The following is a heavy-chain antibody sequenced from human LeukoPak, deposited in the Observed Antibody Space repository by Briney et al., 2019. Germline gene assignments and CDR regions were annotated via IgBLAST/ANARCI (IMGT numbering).Heavy chain of an antibody. D-gene: IGHD5-18*01. CDR1: GFTVSSNY. V-gene: IGHV3-66*02. CDR3: ARGIQGYITAFDY. J-gene: IGHJ4*02. Sequence: GGSLRLSCAGSGFTVSSNYMSWVRQAPGKRLEWVSIIYGGGSTYYEDSVKGRFTISRDNSKNTLFLQMNSLRAEDTSVYYCARGIQGYITAFDYWGQGTLVTVSS. CDR2: IYGGGST.